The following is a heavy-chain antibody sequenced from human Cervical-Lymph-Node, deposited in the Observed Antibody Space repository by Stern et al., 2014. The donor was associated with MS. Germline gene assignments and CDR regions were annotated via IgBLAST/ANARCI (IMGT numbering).Heavy chain of an antibody. CDR1: GYTFTDYG. CDR3: ARDRANYGVFDY. Sequence: QVQLVQSGGGVKKPGASVKVSCKTSGYTFTDYGVTWVRMAPGQGLEWMGWISGHNGVTNDARKFQYRVTITTDTSTNTAYLELRSLRADDTAIYYCARDRANYGVFDYWGQGSRVTVSA. D-gene: IGHD4-17*01. J-gene: IGHJ4*02. CDR2: ISGHNGVT. V-gene: IGHV1-18*01.